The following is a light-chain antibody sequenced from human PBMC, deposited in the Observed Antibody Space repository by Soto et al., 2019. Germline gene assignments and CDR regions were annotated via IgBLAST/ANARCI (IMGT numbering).Light chain of an antibody. CDR1: QNVYINS. J-gene: IGKJ1*01. Sequence: EIGLTQSPRTLSLSPGESATLSCRASQNVYINSLAWFQQKPGQTPRLLIYGPSTRAAGVPDRFTGSGSGADFALTITSLEPEDFATYYCLQHSSYPWTFGQGTKVEIK. V-gene: IGKV3-20*01. CDR3: LQHSSYPWT. CDR2: GPS.